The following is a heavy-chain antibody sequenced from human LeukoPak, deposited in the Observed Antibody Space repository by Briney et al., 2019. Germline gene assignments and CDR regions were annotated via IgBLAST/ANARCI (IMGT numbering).Heavy chain of an antibody. D-gene: IGHD6-13*01. J-gene: IGHJ4*02. CDR2: IYHSGST. CDR3: ATLAAAGTGLDY. Sequence: SETLSLTCAVSGGPISSSNWWSWVRQPPGKGLEWIGEIYHSGSTNYNPSLKSRVTISVDKSKNQFSLKLSSVTAADTAVYYCATLAAAGTGLDYWGQGTLVTVSS. V-gene: IGHV4-4*02. CDR1: GGPISSSNW.